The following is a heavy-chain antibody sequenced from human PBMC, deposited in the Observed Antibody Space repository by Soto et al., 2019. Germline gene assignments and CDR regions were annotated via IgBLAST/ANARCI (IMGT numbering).Heavy chain of an antibody. D-gene: IGHD2-21*02. CDR3: ASLGRMVTYSYFGMDV. Sequence: QVQLQESGPGLVKPSQTLSLTCTVSGGSISSGTYYWSWIRQHPGKGLEWIGYIYYSGSTYYNPSLKSRVTRAVDTSKDQFSLKLSSVTAADTAVYYCASLGRMVTYSYFGMDVWGQGTTVTVSS. V-gene: IGHV4-31*03. CDR1: GGSISSGTYY. J-gene: IGHJ6*02. CDR2: IYYSGST.